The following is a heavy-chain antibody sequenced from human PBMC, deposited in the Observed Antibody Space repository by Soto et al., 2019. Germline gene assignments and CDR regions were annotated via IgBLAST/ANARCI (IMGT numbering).Heavy chain of an antibody. CDR1: GFTFSNYA. V-gene: IGHV3-23*01. J-gene: IGHJ4*02. CDR2: ITGSGGST. D-gene: IGHD2-2*02. CDR3: AKARYTEGWYQFDY. Sequence: EVRLLESGGALIQPGGSLRLSCAASGFTFSNYAMSWVRQAPGKGLEWVSVITGSGGSTKYADSVVGRFIISRDNSKNTLFLQMNSLRAEDAAVYCAKARYTEGWYQFDYWGQGTLVTVSS.